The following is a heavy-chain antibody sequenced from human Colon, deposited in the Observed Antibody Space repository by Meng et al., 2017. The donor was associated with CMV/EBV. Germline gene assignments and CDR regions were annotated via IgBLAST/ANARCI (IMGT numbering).Heavy chain of an antibody. J-gene: IGHJ1*01. CDR1: GGSISGHY. Sequence: QLPGSGPGLVKLSETRSRTCTVSGGSISGHYWTWIRRPAGEGLQWLGRIYSNGRIDENYSLRSRVTISVDTSKNQLSLRLTSVTAADTAVYYCGRAGARGVPIDVWGRGTLVTVSS. V-gene: IGHV4-4*07. D-gene: IGHD3-10*01. CDR2: IYSNGRI. CDR3: GRAGARGVPIDV.